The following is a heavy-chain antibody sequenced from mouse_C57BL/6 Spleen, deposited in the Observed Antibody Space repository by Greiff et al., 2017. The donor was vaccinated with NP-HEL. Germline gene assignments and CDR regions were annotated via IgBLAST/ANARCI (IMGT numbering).Heavy chain of an antibody. V-gene: IGHV1-26*01. CDR1: GYTFTDYY. CDR2: INPNNGGT. CDR3: ARSNSNWYFDV. Sequence: VQLQQSGPELVKPGASVKISCKASGYTFTDYYMNWVKQSHGKSLEWIGDINPNNGGTSYNQKFKGKATLTVDKSSSTAYMELRSLTSEDSAVYYCARSNSNWYFDVWGTGTTVTVSS. D-gene: IGHD2-5*01. J-gene: IGHJ1*03.